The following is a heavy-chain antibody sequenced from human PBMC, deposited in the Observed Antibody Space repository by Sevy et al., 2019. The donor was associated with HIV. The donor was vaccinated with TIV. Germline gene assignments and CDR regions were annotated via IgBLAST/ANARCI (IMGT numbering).Heavy chain of an antibody. J-gene: IGHJ3*02. V-gene: IGHV3-48*01. CDR1: GFTFSSYS. Sequence: GGSLRLSCAASGFTFSSYSMNWVRQAPGKGLEWVSYISSSSSTIYYADSVKGRFTISRDNAKNSLYLQMNSLRAEDTAVYYCAREGSWGYYDSRGYLDAFDIWGQGTMVTVSS. CDR2: ISSSSSTI. D-gene: IGHD3-22*01. CDR3: AREGSWGYYDSRGYLDAFDI.